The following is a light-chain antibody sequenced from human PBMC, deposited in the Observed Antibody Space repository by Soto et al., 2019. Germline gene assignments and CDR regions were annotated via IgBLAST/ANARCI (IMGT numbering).Light chain of an antibody. CDR1: QGIGNA. V-gene: IGKV1-6*01. CDR2: GAS. J-gene: IGKJ1*01. Sequence: AIQMTQSPSSLSASVGDRVTISCRASQGIGNALGWYQQKPGKPPKVLIYGASNLQSGVPPRFSGTGSGTDFTLAISSLQPEEAETYYCLQDMNYQCTFRKGTKGDIX. CDR3: LQDMNYQCT.